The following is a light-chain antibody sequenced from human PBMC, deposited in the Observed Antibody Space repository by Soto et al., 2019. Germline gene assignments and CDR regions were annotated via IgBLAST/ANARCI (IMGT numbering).Light chain of an antibody. CDR1: SSDVGGHYF. V-gene: IGLV2-8*01. CDR3: TSYAGRNNFYV. Sequence: QSALTQPPSASGSPGQSVTLSCTGTSSDVGGHYFVSWYQQHPGKAPKLIIYEVSKRPSGVPDRFSGSKSGHTASLTVSGLQAEDEADYYCTSYAGRNNFYVFGTGTKLTVL. CDR2: EVS. J-gene: IGLJ1*01.